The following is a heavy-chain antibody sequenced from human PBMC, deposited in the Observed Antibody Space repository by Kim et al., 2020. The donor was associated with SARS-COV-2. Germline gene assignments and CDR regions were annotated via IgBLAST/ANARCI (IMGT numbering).Heavy chain of an antibody. J-gene: IGHJ3*01. CDR2: T. Sequence: TSYSPALQAQVTISVDKSISTACLQWSSLEASDTAMYYCARFPLEGAFDVWGQGTMVTVSS. V-gene: IGHV5-51*01. CDR3: ARFPLEGAFDV.